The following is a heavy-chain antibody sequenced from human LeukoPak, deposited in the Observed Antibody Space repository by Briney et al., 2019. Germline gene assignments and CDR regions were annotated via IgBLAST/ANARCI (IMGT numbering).Heavy chain of an antibody. Sequence: GGSLRLSCAASGFIFSSYAMSWVRQAPGKGLEWVSALSGSGGNTYYADSVKGRFTISRDNSKSTLYLQMNSLRAEDTAVYYCASNPPHFDNWGQGTLVTVSS. V-gene: IGHV3-23*01. CDR3: ASNPPHFDN. J-gene: IGHJ4*02. CDR1: GFIFSSYA. CDR2: LSGSGGNT.